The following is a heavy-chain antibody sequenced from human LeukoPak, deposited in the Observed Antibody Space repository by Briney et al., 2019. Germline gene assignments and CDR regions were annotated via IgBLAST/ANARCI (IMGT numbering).Heavy chain of an antibody. CDR2: ISSSSSYI. V-gene: IGHV3-21*01. D-gene: IGHD6-13*01. CDR1: GFTFSSYS. CDR3: ARDLRDGGSSWYDFDY. J-gene: IGHJ4*02. Sequence: PGGSLRLSCAASGFTFSSYSMNWVRQAPGKGLEWVSSISSSSSYIYYADSVKGRFTISRDNAKNSLYLQMNSLRAEDTAVYYCARDLRDGGSSWYDFDYWGQGTLVTVSS.